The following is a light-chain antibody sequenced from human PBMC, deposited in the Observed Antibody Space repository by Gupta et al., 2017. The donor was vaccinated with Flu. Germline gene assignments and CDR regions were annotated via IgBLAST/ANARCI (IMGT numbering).Light chain of an antibody. V-gene: IGKV3-20*01. Sequence: EIVLTQSPGTPSLSPGERATLSCRASQSVSSSYLAWYQQKPGQAPRLLIYGASSRATGIPVRFSGSGSGTDFTLTISRLEPEDFAVYYCQQYGSSPPSFGQGTKVEIK. CDR1: QSVSSSY. CDR2: GAS. J-gene: IGKJ1*01. CDR3: QQYGSSPPS.